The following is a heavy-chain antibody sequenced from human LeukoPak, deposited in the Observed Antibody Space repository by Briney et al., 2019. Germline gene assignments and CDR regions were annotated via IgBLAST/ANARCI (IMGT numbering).Heavy chain of an antibody. V-gene: IGHV3-23*01. J-gene: IGHJ6*02. CDR2: ISGSGGST. D-gene: IGHD2-15*01. CDR1: GFTFSSYA. Sequence: PGGSLRLSCAASGFTFSSYAMSWVRQAPGKGLEWVSAISGSGGSTYYADSVEGRFTISRDNSKNTLYLQMNSLRAEDTAVYYCAKGGSRGYYYGMDVWGQGTTVTVSS. CDR3: AKGGSRGYYYGMDV.